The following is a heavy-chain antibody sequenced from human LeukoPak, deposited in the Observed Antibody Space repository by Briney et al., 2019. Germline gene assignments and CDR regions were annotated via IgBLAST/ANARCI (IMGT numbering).Heavy chain of an antibody. CDR1: GFTFSNYE. CDR3: ARLSRATPDY. CDR2: ISSTGRTM. V-gene: IGHV3-48*03. J-gene: IGHJ4*02. Sequence: PGGSQRLSCADSGFTFSNYEMVWVRQAPGKGLEWVSYISSTGRTMYYADSVKGRFTISRDNAKKSLYLQMNSLRAEDTAVYYCARLSRATPDYWGQGTLVTVSS.